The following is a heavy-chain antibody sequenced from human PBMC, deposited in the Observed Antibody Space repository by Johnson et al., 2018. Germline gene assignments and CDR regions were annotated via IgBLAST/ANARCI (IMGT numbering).Heavy chain of an antibody. CDR1: GFTFSKYA. J-gene: IGHJ3*02. CDR2: ISYEGSNK. D-gene: IGHD3-10*02. CDR3: PREGYYVTVSNYLLDEAFDS. Sequence: QVQLVESGGGVVQPGRSLRLSCAASGFTFSKYAMHWVRQTPGKGLEWVAVISYEGSNKYYADSVKGRFAISRDNSKNTVYLQMKSLRTEDTAVYYCPREGYYVTVSNYLLDEAFDSWCQGTRVTVSS. V-gene: IGHV3-30*09.